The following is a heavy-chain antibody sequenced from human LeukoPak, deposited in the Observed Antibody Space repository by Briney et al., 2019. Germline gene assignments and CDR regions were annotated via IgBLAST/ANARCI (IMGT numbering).Heavy chain of an antibody. CDR1: GGSFSGYY. Sequence: SETLSLTCAVYGGSFSGYYWSWIRQPPGKGLEWIGEINHSGSTNYNPSLKSRVTISVDTSKNQFSLKLSSVTAADTAVYYCARGKKTFGGVIKSWFDPWGQGTLVTVSS. CDR2: INHSGST. V-gene: IGHV4-34*01. CDR3: ARGKKTFGGVIKSWFDP. J-gene: IGHJ5*02. D-gene: IGHD3-16*01.